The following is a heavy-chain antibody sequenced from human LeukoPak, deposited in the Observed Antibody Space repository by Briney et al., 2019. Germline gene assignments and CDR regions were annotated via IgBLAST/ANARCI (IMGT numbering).Heavy chain of an antibody. Sequence: GGSLRLSCAASGFTFSSYAMHWVRQAPGKGLEWVAVISYDGSNKYYADSVKGRFTISRDNSKNTLYLQMNSLRAEDTAVYYCAGKRRILFIFGVVANAFDIWGQGTMVTVSS. J-gene: IGHJ3*02. V-gene: IGHV3-30-3*01. CDR2: ISYDGSNK. CDR1: GFTFSSYA. D-gene: IGHD2-15*01. CDR3: AGKRRILFIFGVVANAFDI.